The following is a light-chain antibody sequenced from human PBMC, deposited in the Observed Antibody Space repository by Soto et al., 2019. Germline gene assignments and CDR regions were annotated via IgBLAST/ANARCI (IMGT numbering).Light chain of an antibody. CDR3: QQRSNWPPIT. V-gene: IGKV3-11*01. Sequence: PGETTTLSWRDSQSISTXLKWXQEXPXXXXXLXXXEASNRETGIPARFSGSGSGTDFTLTISSLEPEDFAVYYCQQRSNWPPITFGQGKRLEIK. CDR1: QSISTX. J-gene: IGKJ5*01. CDR2: EAS.